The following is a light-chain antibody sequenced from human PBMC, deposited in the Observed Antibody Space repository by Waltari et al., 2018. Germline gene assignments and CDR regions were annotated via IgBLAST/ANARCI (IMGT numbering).Light chain of an antibody. Sequence: EIVLTQSPGTLSLSPGERATLPCRASQSVSSSYLAWYQQKPGQAPRLLIYGASSMATGIPDRFSGSGSGTDFTLTISRLEPEDFAVYYCQHYDTSPPTYTFGQGTKLEIK. V-gene: IGKV3-20*01. J-gene: IGKJ2*01. CDR3: QHYDTSPPTYT. CDR1: QSVSSSY. CDR2: GAS.